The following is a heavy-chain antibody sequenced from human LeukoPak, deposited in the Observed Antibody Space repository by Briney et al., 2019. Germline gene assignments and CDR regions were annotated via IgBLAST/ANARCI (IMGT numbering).Heavy chain of an antibody. Sequence: GGSLRLSCAASGFTFSSYGMHWVRQAPGKGLEWVAFIRHDGSNKNYADSVKGRFTISRDNSKNTLYLQMNSLRAEDTAVYYCAKDGALSTSWYFYCDYWGQGTLVTVSS. J-gene: IGHJ4*02. CDR3: AKDGALSTSWYFYCDY. CDR2: IRHDGSNK. CDR1: GFTFSSYG. D-gene: IGHD2-2*01. V-gene: IGHV3-30*02.